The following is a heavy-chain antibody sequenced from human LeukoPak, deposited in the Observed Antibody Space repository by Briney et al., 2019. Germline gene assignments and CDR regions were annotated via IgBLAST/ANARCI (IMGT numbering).Heavy chain of an antibody. V-gene: IGHV3-11*04. J-gene: IGHJ4*02. Sequence: GGSLRLSCAASGFIFDDRHMGWIRQAPGKGLDWISYISPSSNIIFYADSVKGRFTISRDNARNSVYLQMTNVRVEDTAVYYCVRLDGFMGTSWGEGTLVAV. CDR2: ISPSSNII. CDR1: GFIFDDRH. D-gene: IGHD3-9*01. CDR3: VRLDGFMGTS.